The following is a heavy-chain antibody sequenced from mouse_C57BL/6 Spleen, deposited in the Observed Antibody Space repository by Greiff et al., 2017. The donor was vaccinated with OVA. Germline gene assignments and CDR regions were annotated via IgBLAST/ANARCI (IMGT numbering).Heavy chain of an antibody. J-gene: IGHJ2*01. CDR2: IYPGDGDT. V-gene: IGHV1-82*01. CDR1: GYAFSSSW. Sequence: QVQLQQSGPELVKPGASVKISCKASGYAFSSSWMNWVKQRPGQGLEWIGRIYPGDGDTNYNGKFKGKATLTADTSSRTAYMQLSSLTSEDSAVYICARGYFDYWGQGTTLTVSS. CDR3: ARGYFDY.